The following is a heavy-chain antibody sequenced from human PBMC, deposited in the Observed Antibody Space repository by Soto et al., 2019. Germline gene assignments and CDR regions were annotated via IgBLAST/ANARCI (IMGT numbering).Heavy chain of an antibody. CDR2: MNPNSGNT. J-gene: IGHJ3*02. CDR3: AGGSNYYASGDDAFDI. V-gene: IGHV1-8*01. D-gene: IGHD3-10*01. Sequence: QVQLVQSGAEVKKPGASVKVSCKASGYTFTSYDINWVRQATGQGLEWMGWMNPNSGNTGYAQKFQGRDTMTRNTSISTAYMELRSLRSEDTAVYYCAGGSNYYASGDDAFDIWGQGTMVTVSS. CDR1: GYTFTSYD.